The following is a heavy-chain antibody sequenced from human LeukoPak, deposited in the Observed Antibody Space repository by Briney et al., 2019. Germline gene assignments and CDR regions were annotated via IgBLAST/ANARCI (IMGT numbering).Heavy chain of an antibody. CDR1: GFTFSSYA. D-gene: IGHD3-3*01. J-gene: IGHJ4*02. V-gene: IGHV3-23*01. CDR2: FSGSGGST. Sequence: GGSLRLSCAASGFTFSSYAMSWVRQAPGKGLEWVSSFSGSGGSTYYADSVKGRFIISRDNSKNTLYLQMNSLRVEDTAIYYCARDERLLSFLKWGQGTLVTVSS. CDR3: ARDERLLSFLK.